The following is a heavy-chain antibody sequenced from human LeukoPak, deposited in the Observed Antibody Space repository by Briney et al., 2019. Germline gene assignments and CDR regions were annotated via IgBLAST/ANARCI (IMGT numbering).Heavy chain of an antibody. CDR1: GFTFSSYA. CDR2: ISGSGGST. Sequence: GGSLRLSCAASGFTFSSYAMSWVRQAPGKGLEWVSAISGSGGSTYYADSVKGRFTISRDNSKNTLYLQMNSLRAEDTAVYYCARHLSGVTGYSYGRGIDYWGQGTLVTVSS. V-gene: IGHV3-23*01. J-gene: IGHJ4*02. D-gene: IGHD5-18*01. CDR3: ARHLSGVTGYSYGRGIDY.